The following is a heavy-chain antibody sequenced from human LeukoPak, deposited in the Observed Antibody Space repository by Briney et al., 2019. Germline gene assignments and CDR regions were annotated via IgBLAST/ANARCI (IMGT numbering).Heavy chain of an antibody. CDR1: GFTFSNYD. J-gene: IGHJ3*02. CDR2: ISRSGDST. V-gene: IGHV3-23*01. D-gene: IGHD3-16*01. CDR3: AKRGTGMYASDI. Sequence: GGSLRLSCTDSGFTFSNYDMSWFRQPPGKGLEWVSVISRSGDSTSYADSVKGRFTISRDNSKKTLYLQMHSVRVEDTAIYYCAKRGTGMYASDIWGQGTMVTVSS.